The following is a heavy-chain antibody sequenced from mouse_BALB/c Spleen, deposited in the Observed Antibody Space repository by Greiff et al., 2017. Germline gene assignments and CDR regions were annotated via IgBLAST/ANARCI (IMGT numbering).Heavy chain of an antibody. V-gene: IGHV2-6-2*01. CDR2: IWSDGST. CDR1: GFSLTSYG. CDR3: ARHGGYGNPYFDY. D-gene: IGHD2-1*01. J-gene: IGHJ2*01. Sequence: VKLVESGPDLVAPSQSLSITCTVSGFSLTSYGVHWVRQPPGKGLEWLVVIWSDGSTTYNSALKSRLSISKDNSKSQVFLKMNSLQTDDTAMYYCARHGGYGNPYFDYWGQGTTLTVSS.